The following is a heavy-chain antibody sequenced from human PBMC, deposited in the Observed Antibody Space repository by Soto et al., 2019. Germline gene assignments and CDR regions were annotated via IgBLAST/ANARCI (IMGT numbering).Heavy chain of an antibody. V-gene: IGHV3-21*06. J-gene: IGHJ6*03. Sequence: EVQLVESGGGLDKPGGSLRLSCAASGFTFNDYTMNWVRQAPGKGLEWVSSISSSSSFIYYVDSLKGRITISRDNAKNSLYLQMNRLRPDDTAVYYCARTDIVVVPPPKNFDYHMAVWGKGTTVTVSS. CDR1: GFTFNDYT. D-gene: IGHD2-2*01. CDR3: ARTDIVVVPPPKNFDYHMAV. CDR2: ISSSSSFI.